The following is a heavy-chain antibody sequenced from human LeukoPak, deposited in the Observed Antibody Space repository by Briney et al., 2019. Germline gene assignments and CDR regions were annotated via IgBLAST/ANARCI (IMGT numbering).Heavy chain of an antibody. Sequence: SGTLSLTCTVSGGSINFYYWSWIRQPAGKGLEWIGRIYSTGSTNYSPSLKSRVTMSVDKSKNQFSLNLSSVTAADTAVYYCARGIADPYSFDSWGQGTLVTDSS. J-gene: IGHJ4*02. CDR1: GGSINFYY. CDR3: ARGIADPYSFDS. D-gene: IGHD6-13*01. V-gene: IGHV4-4*07. CDR2: IYSTGST.